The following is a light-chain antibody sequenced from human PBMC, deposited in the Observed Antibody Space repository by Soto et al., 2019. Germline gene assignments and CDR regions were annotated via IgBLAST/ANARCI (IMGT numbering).Light chain of an antibody. CDR1: RSISDW. CDR2: DAS. J-gene: IGKJ5*01. Sequence: DIQMTQSPSTLSPSIGDRVTITCRASRSISDWLAWYQQKPGKAPKLLIFDASSLKSGVPSRFSGSGSGTEFTLTISRLQPDDFATYYCQQYNSYSITFGQGTRLEIK. V-gene: IGKV1-5*01. CDR3: QQYNSYSIT.